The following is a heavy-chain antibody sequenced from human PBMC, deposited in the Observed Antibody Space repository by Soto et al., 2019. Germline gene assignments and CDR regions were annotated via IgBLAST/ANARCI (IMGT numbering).Heavy chain of an antibody. V-gene: IGHV3-30*04. Sequence: GGSLRLSCAASGFTFSSYAMHWVRQAPGKGLEWVAVISYDGRNKYYADSVKGRFTISRDNSKNTLYLEMNSLRVEDTAVYHCVRDTAYCSGGTCYSSHDMDVWGQGTTVT. CDR1: GFTFSSYA. CDR3: VRDTAYCSGGTCYSSHDMDV. D-gene: IGHD2-15*01. CDR2: ISYDGRNK. J-gene: IGHJ6*02.